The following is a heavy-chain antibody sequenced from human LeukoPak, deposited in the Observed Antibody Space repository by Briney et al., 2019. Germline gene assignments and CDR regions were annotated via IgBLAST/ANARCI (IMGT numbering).Heavy chain of an antibody. CDR3: ARGEVVVVPAAIRFDP. D-gene: IGHD2-2*01. Sequence: KPSETLSLTCAVSGYSISSGYYWGWIRQPPGKGLEWIGSIYHSGSTYYNPSLKSRVTISVDTSKKQFSLKLSSVTAADTAVYYCARGEVVVVPAAIRFDPWGQGTLVTVSS. CDR2: IYHSGST. CDR1: GYSISSGYY. J-gene: IGHJ5*02. V-gene: IGHV4-38-2*01.